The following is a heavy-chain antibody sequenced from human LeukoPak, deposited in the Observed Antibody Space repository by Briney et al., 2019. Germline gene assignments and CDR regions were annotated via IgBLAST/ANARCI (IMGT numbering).Heavy chain of an antibody. Sequence: GGSLRLSCAASGFTYSTYNMNWVRQAPGKGLEWVSSITRSSGNMYYADSVKGRFTISRDNAKNSLYLQMNSLRAEDTAVYYCTRRGYTYGYDYWGQGTLVTVSS. J-gene: IGHJ4*02. CDR2: ITRSSGNM. CDR1: GFTYSTYN. CDR3: TRRGYTYGYDY. V-gene: IGHV3-21*01. D-gene: IGHD5-18*01.